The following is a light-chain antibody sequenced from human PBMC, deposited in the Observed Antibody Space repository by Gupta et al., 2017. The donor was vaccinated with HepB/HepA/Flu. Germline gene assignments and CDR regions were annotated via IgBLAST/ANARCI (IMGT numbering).Light chain of an antibody. J-gene: IGLJ3*02. V-gene: IGLV2-14*01. CDR3: SSYTSSSTWV. CDR2: DVS. Sequence: QSALTQPAAVSGSPGQSITSPCTGTSSDVGGYNYVSWYQQHPGKAPKLMIYDVSKRPSGVSSRFSGSKSGNTASLTISGLQAEDEADYYCSSYTSSSTWVFGGGTKLTVL. CDR1: SSDVGGYNY.